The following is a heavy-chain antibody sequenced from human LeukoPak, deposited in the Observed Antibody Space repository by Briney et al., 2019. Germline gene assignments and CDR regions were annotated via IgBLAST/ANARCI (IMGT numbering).Heavy chain of an antibody. J-gene: IGHJ3*02. Sequence: SETLSLTCTVSGGSISSYYWSWIRQPAGKGLEWIGRIYTSGSTNYNPSLKSRVTMSVDTSKNQFSLKLSSVTAADTAVYYCARANSYGYVWGSYRHAFDIWGQGTMVTVSS. CDR3: ARANSYGYVWGSYRHAFDI. V-gene: IGHV4-4*07. CDR1: GGSISSYY. D-gene: IGHD3-16*02. CDR2: IYTSGST.